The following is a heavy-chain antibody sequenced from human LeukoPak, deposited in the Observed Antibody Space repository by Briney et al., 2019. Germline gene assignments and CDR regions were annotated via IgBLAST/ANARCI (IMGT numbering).Heavy chain of an antibody. V-gene: IGHV3-66*01. D-gene: IGHD5-12*01. Sequence: GGSLRLSCAASGFTVSSNYMSWVRRAPGKGLEWVSVIYSGGSTYYADSVKGRFTISRDNSKNTLYLQMNSLRAEDTAVYYCARVEGGYSGYGDYWGQGTLVTVSS. CDR1: GFTVSSNY. J-gene: IGHJ4*02. CDR2: IYSGGST. CDR3: ARVEGGYSGYGDY.